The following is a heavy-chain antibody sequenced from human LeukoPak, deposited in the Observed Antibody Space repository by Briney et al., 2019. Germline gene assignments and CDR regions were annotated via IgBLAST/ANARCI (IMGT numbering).Heavy chain of an antibody. V-gene: IGHV3-23*01. CDR2: ITGSGGDT. Sequence: GGSLRLSCAASEFTFSNYDMSWVRQAPGKGLEWVSAITGSGGDTYYADSVKGRFTISRDNSKNTLHLQMNSLRAEDTAVYFCAKAGSSWSGPLKDWGQGILVTVSS. CDR1: EFTFSNYD. CDR3: AKAGSSWSGPLKD. J-gene: IGHJ4*02. D-gene: IGHD6-13*01.